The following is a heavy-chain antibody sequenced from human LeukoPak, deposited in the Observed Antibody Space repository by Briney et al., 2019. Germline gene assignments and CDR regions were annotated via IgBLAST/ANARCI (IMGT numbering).Heavy chain of an antibody. CDR2: ISGDGGST. CDR1: GFTFDDYA. J-gene: IGHJ4*02. Sequence: GGSLRLSCAASGFTFDDYAMHWVRQAPGKGLEWVSLISGDGGSTYYADSVKGRFTISRDNSKNSLYLQMNSLRTEDTALYYCAKVIRPLLTFSSDYWGQGTLVTVSS. V-gene: IGHV3-43*02. CDR3: AKVIRPLLTFSSDY. D-gene: IGHD3-16*01.